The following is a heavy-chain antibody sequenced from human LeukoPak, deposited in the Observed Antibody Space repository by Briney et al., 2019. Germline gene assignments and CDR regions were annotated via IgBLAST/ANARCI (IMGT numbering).Heavy chain of an antibody. CDR2: ISSSGYST. D-gene: IGHD1-26*01. V-gene: IGHV3-23*01. J-gene: IGHJ4*02. CDR1: GFTFSSYA. CDR3: AKDQKSGGCELLFDDASNY. Sequence: GGSLRLSCAASGFTFSSYAMSWVRQAPGKGLEWVSAISSSGYSTYYADSVKGRFTISRDNSKNTLYLQMNSLRAEDTAVYYCAKDQKSGGCELLFDDASNYWGQGTLVTVSS.